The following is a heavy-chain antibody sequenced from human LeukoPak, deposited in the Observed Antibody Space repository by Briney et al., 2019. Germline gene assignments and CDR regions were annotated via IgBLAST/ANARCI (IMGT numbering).Heavy chain of an antibody. D-gene: IGHD2-15*01. J-gene: IGHJ4*02. CDR1: GFTFSRYG. CDR3: AKETHQMVAKSFDS. V-gene: IGHV3-30*18. Sequence: GGSLRLSCAASGFTFSRYGMSWVRQAPGKGLEWVAVVAYDGRTQYYADSVKGQFTISRDNSRNTLSLQMDSLRADDTAFYYCAKETHQMVAKSFDSWGLGTLVTVSS. CDR2: VAYDGRTQ.